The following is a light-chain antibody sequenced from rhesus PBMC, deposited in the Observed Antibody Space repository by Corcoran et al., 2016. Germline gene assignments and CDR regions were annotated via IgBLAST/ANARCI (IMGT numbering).Light chain of an antibody. J-gene: IGKJ1*01. Sequence: DIQMTQSPSSLSASVGDRFTITCRASQAISSYLAWYQQKPGKVPTLLIYGVSSLESGVPSRFSGSGTGTEVTLTISRLKPEDCATYYCQQHNSHPWTFGQGTKVEIK. CDR2: GVS. CDR3: QQHNSHPWT. CDR1: QAISSY. V-gene: IGKV1-44*02.